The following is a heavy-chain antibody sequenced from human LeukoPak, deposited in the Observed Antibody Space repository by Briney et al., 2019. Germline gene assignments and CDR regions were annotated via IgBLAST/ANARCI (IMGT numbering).Heavy chain of an antibody. CDR1: GGSFSDYY. Sequence: SETLSLTCAVYGGSFSDYYWSWIRQPPGKGLEWIGEINHTGSTIYNPSLKSRVTISVDASKNQFSLKLTSVTAADTAVYYCARRCSSTSCYKGDAFDIWGQGTMVTVSS. CDR3: ARRCSSTSCYKGDAFDI. V-gene: IGHV4-34*01. J-gene: IGHJ3*02. D-gene: IGHD2-2*02. CDR2: INHTGST.